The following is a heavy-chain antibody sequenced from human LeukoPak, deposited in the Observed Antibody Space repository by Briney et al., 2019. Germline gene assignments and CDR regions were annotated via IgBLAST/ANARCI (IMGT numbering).Heavy chain of an antibody. CDR3: AKDYYDSSDFFDY. Sequence: PGGSLRLSCAASGFTFSSYGMHWVRQAPGKGLEWVAVISYDGSNKYYADSVKGRFTISRDNSKNTLYLQVNSLRAENTAVYYCAKDYYDSSDFFDYWGQGTLVTVSS. CDR1: GFTFSSYG. D-gene: IGHD3-22*01. V-gene: IGHV3-30*18. J-gene: IGHJ4*02. CDR2: ISYDGSNK.